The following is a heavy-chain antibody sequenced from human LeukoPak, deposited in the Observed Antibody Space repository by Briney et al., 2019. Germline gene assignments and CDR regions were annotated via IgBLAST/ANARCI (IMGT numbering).Heavy chain of an antibody. V-gene: IGHV4-59*08. J-gene: IGHJ5*02. CDR2: FSDSGST. CDR1: GGSISIYY. Sequence: SETLSLICSVSGGSISIYYWSWIRQPRGKGREGIGYFSDSGSTIYNPSLKSRVTILGDTSKNQFSLKLSSVTAADTAVYYCARHATGSYSVPWLDPWGQGTLVTVSS. D-gene: IGHD3-10*01. CDR3: ARHATGSYSVPWLDP.